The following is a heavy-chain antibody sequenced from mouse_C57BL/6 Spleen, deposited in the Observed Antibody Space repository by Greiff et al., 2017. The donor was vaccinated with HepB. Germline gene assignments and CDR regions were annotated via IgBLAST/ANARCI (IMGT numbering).Heavy chain of an antibody. CDR1: GFTFSDYG. D-gene: IGHD2-1*01. V-gene: IGHV5-17*01. J-gene: IGHJ1*03. CDR3: ASFYGKSWYFDV. CDR2: ISSGSSTI. Sequence: VQLQQSGGGLVKPGGSLKLSCAASGFTFSDYGMHWVRQAPEKGLEWVAYISSGSSTIYYADTVKGRFTISRDNAKNTLFLQMTSLRSEDTAMYYCASFYGKSWYFDVWGTGTTVTVSS.